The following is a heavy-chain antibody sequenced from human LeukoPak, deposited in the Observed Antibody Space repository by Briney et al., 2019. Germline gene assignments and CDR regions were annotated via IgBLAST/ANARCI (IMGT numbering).Heavy chain of an antibody. D-gene: IGHD2-2*02. CDR1: GFPFSSYA. J-gene: IGHJ5*02. V-gene: IGHV3-23*01. Sequence: PGGSLSLSCAASGFPFSSYAMSWVRQAPGKGLEGVSAISGSGGSTYYADSVKVRFTISRDNSKNTLYLQMNSLRAEDTAVYYCAKDCGTSCYSWFDPWGQGTLVTVSS. CDR3: AKDCGTSCYSWFDP. CDR2: ISGSGGST.